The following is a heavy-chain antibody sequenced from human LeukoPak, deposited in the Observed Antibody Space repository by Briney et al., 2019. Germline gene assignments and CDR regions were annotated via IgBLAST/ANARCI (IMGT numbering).Heavy chain of an antibody. D-gene: IGHD6-13*01. CDR3: AKARGDSSSWYVGMSWFDP. J-gene: IGHJ5*02. Sequence: GGSLRLSCAASGFAFSSYAMHWVRQAPGKGLEWVAVISYDGSNKYYADSVKGRFTISRDNSKNTLYLQMNSLRAEDTAVYYCAKARGDSSSWYVGMSWFDPWGQGTLVTVSS. CDR2: ISYDGSNK. V-gene: IGHV3-30-3*01. CDR1: GFAFSSYA.